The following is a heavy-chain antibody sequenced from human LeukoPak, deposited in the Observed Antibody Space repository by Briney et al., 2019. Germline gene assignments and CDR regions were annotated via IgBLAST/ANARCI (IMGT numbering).Heavy chain of an antibody. D-gene: IGHD3-16*01. J-gene: IGHJ4*02. CDR1: GFTFSSYS. V-gene: IGHV3-74*01. CDR2: ISPDGSTT. CDR3: ARVWSEFDY. Sequence: PGGSLRLSCAASGFTFSSYSMNWVRQPPGKGLVWVSRISPDGSTTTYADSVKGRFTISRDNSKNTVFLQMDSLGVDDTAMYYCARVWSEFDYWGQGALVTGSS.